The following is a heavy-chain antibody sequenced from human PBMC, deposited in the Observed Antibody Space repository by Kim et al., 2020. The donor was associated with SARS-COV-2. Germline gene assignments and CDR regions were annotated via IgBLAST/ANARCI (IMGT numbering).Heavy chain of an antibody. D-gene: IGHD2-2*01. V-gene: IGHV4-39*07. J-gene: IGHJ4*02. CDR3: ARVGSNEDEIVVVPAATEPYYFDY. Sequence: SETLSLTCTVSGGSISSSSYYWGWIRQPPGKGLEWIGSIYYSGSTYYNPSLKSRVTISVDTSKNQFSLKLSSVTAADTAVYYCARVGSNEDEIVVVPAATEPYYFDYWGQGTLVTVSS. CDR1: GGSISSSSYY. CDR2: IYYSGST.